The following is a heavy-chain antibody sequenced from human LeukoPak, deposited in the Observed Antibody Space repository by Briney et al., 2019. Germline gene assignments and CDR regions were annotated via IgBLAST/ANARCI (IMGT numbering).Heavy chain of an antibody. CDR3: TTGIKWNDGFDH. CDR1: GYIFTELS. V-gene: IGHV1-24*01. Sequence: GASVKVSCKVSGYIFTELSTHWVRQAPGKGLEWMGGFDPEDGTTIYAQKFQGRVTMTEDTSTDTAYMELSSLQSEDTAIYYCTTGIKWNDGFDHWGQGTLLTVSS. D-gene: IGHD1-1*01. CDR2: FDPEDGTT. J-gene: IGHJ4*02.